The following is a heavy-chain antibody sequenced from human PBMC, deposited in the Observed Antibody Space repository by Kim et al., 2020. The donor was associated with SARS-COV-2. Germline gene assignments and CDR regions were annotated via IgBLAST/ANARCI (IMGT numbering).Heavy chain of an antibody. CDR1: GGSISSYY. CDR3: ARVLWRSSSWHIDY. D-gene: IGHD6-13*01. J-gene: IGHJ4*02. V-gene: IGHV4-59*13. Sequence: SETLSLTCTVSGGSISSYYWSWIRQPPGKGLEWIGYIYYSGSTNYNPSLKSRVTISVDTSKNQFSLKLSSVTAADTAVYYCARVLWRSSSWHIDYWGQGTLVTVSS. CDR2: IYYSGST.